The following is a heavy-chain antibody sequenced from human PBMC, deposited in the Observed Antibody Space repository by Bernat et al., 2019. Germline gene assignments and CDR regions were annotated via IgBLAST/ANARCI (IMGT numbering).Heavy chain of an antibody. Sequence: EVQLVESGGGLVQPGGSLRLSCAASGFTFSSYSMNWVRQAPGKGLEWVSYISSSSSTIYYADSVKGRFTISRDNAKNSLYLQMNSLRDEDTAVYYCASLGYYYYDSSGYGDYWGQGTLVTVSS. J-gene: IGHJ4*02. CDR3: ASLGYYYYDSSGYGDY. D-gene: IGHD3-22*01. CDR1: GFTFSSYS. CDR2: ISSSSSTI. V-gene: IGHV3-48*02.